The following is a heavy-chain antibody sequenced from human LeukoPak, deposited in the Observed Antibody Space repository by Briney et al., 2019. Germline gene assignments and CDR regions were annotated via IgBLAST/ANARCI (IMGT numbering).Heavy chain of an antibody. D-gene: IGHD6-6*01. Sequence: GGSLRLSCPASGFTLISYAMSWVRQAPAKGLEWVSAISGSGGSTYYADSVKGRFTISRDNSKNTLYLQMNSLRAEDTAVYYCAKERVYDSLLSVWGQGTLVTVSS. J-gene: IGHJ4*02. CDR2: ISGSGGST. CDR1: GFTLISYA. CDR3: AKERVYDSLLSV. V-gene: IGHV3-23*01.